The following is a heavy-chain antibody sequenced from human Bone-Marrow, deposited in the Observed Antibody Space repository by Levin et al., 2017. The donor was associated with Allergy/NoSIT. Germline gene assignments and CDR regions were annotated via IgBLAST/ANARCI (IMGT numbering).Heavy chain of an antibody. CDR3: ASETVDTAMVNKIDY. J-gene: IGHJ4*02. Sequence: GGSLRLSCAASGFTFSSYSMNWVRQAPGKGLEWVSSISSSSSYIYYADSVKGRFTISRDNAKNSLYLQMNSLRAEDTAVYYCASETVDTAMVNKIDYWGQGTLVTVSS. CDR2: ISSSSSYI. V-gene: IGHV3-21*01. D-gene: IGHD5-18*01. CDR1: GFTFSSYS.